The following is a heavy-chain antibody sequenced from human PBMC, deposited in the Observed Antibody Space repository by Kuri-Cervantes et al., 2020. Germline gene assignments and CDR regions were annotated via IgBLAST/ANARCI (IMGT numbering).Heavy chain of an antibody. CDR2: ISGSGGST. CDR1: GFTFSSYW. V-gene: IGHV3-23*01. Sequence: GGSLRLSCAASGFTFSSYWMSWVRQAPGKGLEWVSAISGSGGSTYYADSVKGRFTISRDNSKNTLYLQMNSLRDEDTAVYYCARGHSSGWYRGSNYGMDVWGQGTTVTVSS. CDR3: ARGHSSGWYRGSNYGMDV. D-gene: IGHD6-19*01. J-gene: IGHJ6*02.